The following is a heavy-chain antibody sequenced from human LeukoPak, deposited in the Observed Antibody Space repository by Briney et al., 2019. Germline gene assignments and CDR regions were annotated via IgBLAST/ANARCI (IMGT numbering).Heavy chain of an antibody. CDR1: GFTFSNYY. CDR3: ARSLGRHNWFDP. CDR2: IKGNGATT. V-gene: IGHV3-11*01. Sequence: GGSLRLSCEASGFTFSNYYMSWIRQAPGKGLEWVSHIKGNGATTYYADSVRGRFTISRDNAKNSLYLQMNSLRAEDTAVYYCARSLGRHNWFDPWGQGTLVTVSS. J-gene: IGHJ5*02.